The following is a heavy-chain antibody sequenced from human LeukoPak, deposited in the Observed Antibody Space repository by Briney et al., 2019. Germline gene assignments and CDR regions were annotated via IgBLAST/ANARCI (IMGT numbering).Heavy chain of an antibody. J-gene: IGHJ4*02. D-gene: IGHD6-6*01. V-gene: IGHV3-49*03. CDR3: ARARLYLAAPSHEVPYYFDY. CDR2: IRSKAYGVAT. Sequence: SLRLSCTASGFTFGDYAMSWFRQAPGKGLEGVGFIRSKAYGVATEYAASVKGRFTASSDDSNSIAYLHMNSLKTEDTAVYYCARARLYLAAPSHEVPYYFDYWGQGTLVTVSS. CDR1: GFTFGDYA.